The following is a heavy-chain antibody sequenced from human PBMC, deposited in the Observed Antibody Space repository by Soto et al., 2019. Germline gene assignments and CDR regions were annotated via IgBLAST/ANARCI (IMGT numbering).Heavy chain of an antibody. Sequence: QVQLVESGGGVVQPGRSLRLSCAASGFTFSTYAMHWVRQTPDKGLEWLAVISYDGSDKYYADSVKGRFTISRDNSKNMVFLQMNSLRGEDRAVYYYARDRRSGSYYGTPDYWGQGTLVIVSS. CDR3: ARDRRSGSYYGTPDY. CDR2: ISYDGSDK. J-gene: IGHJ4*02. D-gene: IGHD1-26*01. CDR1: GFTFSTYA. V-gene: IGHV3-30-3*01.